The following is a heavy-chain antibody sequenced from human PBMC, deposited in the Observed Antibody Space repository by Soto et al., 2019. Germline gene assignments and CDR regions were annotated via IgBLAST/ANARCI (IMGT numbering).Heavy chain of an antibody. CDR1: GGSISSSSYH. D-gene: IGHD2-2*01. CDR2: IYYSGST. CDR3: ARSSTSANYFDY. V-gene: IGHV4-39*07. Sequence: PSETLSLTCTVSGGSISSSSYHWGWIRQPPGKGLEWIGSIYYSGSTYYNPSLKSRVTISVDTSKNQFSLKLSSVTAADTAVYYCARSSTSANYFDYWGQGTLVTVSS. J-gene: IGHJ4*02.